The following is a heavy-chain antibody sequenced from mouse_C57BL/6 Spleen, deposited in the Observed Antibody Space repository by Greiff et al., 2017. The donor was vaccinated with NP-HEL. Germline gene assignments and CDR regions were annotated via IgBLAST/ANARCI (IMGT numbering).Heavy chain of an antibody. CDR2: IYPGDGDT. CDR3: ARGGYGNYWYFDV. Sequence: VQLVESGAELVKPGASVKISCKASGYAFSSYWMNWVKQRPGKGLEWIGQIYPGDGDTNYNGKFKGKATLTADKSSSTAYMQLSSLTSEDSAVYFCARGGYGNYWYFDVWGTGTTVTVSS. CDR1: GYAFSSYW. D-gene: IGHD2-1*01. J-gene: IGHJ1*03. V-gene: IGHV1-80*01.